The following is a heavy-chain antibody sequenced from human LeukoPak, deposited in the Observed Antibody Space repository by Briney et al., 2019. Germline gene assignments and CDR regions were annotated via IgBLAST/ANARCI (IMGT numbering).Heavy chain of an antibody. CDR1: GFTFGDYA. V-gene: IGHV3-49*04. D-gene: IGHD3-10*01. CDR3: TRVTYYYGSGSYDY. CDR2: IRSKAYGGTT. Sequence: GRSLRLSCIASGFTFGDYAMSWVRQAPGKGLEWVGFIRSKAYGGTTEYAASVKGRFTISRDDSKSIAYLQMNSLKTEDTAVYYCTRVTYYYGSGSYDYWGQGTLVTVSS. J-gene: IGHJ4*02.